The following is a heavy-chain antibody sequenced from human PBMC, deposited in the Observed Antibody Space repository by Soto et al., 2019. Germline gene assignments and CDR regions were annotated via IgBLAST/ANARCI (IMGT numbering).Heavy chain of an antibody. CDR2: LSDSGSST. D-gene: IGHD6-19*01. Sequence: EVQLLESGGGLVQPGGSLRLSCAASGFTFSTYAMGWVRQAPGKGLERVSVLSDSGSSTYYAESVKGRFTISRDNSENTLFLQMSSLRADDTAVYYCAKDATRTSGWYYFDYWGQGTVVTVSS. V-gene: IGHV3-23*01. CDR1: GFTFSTYA. J-gene: IGHJ4*02. CDR3: AKDATRTSGWYYFDY.